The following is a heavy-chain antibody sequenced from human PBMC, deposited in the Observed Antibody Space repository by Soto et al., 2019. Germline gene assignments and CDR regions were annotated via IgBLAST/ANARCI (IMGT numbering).Heavy chain of an antibody. V-gene: IGHV1-3*01. Sequence: ASVKVACKASGYTFSNFAMHWVRQAPGQRLEWMGWINPGNGNTKYSQTFQGRVTITRDTSASTAYMELSSLRSEDTAVYYCARAVARGVKTIYYYYGMDVWGQGTTVAVSS. CDR1: GYTFSNFA. CDR2: INPGNGNT. J-gene: IGHJ6*02. CDR3: ARAVARGVKTIYYYYGMDV. D-gene: IGHD3-10*01.